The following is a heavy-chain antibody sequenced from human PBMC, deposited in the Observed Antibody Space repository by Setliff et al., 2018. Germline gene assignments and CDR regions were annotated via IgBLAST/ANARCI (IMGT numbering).Heavy chain of an antibody. CDR1: GDSMTGNH. Sequence: SETLSLTCTVSGDSMTGNHWSWIRQSPGEGLEWIGYITHSGSTKYNPSLKSRVAITIVASKKQFSLELSSVTAADTAVYYCARLKYYNSGTYWGNWDYYSNMDVWGKGTTVTVSS. CDR2: ITHSGST. CDR3: ARLKYYNSGTYWGNWDYYSNMDV. J-gene: IGHJ6*03. V-gene: IGHV4-59*01. D-gene: IGHD3-22*01.